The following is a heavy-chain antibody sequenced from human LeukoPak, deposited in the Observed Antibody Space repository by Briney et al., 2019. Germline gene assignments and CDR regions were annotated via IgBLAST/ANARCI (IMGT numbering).Heavy chain of an antibody. CDR1: GGSISGYY. J-gene: IGHJ4*02. CDR3: ARGGRIAVAGMWVY. Sequence: SETLSLTCTVSGGSISGYYWSWLRQAPGKGREWIGYIFSSGITNYSPSLKSRVTMSLDTSKNQFSLRLSSVTAADTAVYYCARGGRIAVAGMWVYWGQGTLVTVSS. V-gene: IGHV4-59*01. D-gene: IGHD6-19*01. CDR2: IFSSGIT.